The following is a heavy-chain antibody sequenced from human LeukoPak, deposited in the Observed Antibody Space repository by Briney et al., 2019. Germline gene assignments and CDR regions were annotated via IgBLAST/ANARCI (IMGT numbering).Heavy chain of an antibody. Sequence: ASVKVSCKASGYTFTSYDINWVRQATGQGLEWMGWMNPNSGNTGYAQKFQGRVTITRNTSISTAYMELSSLRSEDTAVCYCARVGSYYGLGDAFDIWGQGTMVTVSS. J-gene: IGHJ3*02. CDR2: MNPNSGNT. CDR3: ARVGSYYGLGDAFDI. D-gene: IGHD1-26*01. CDR1: GYTFTSYD. V-gene: IGHV1-8*03.